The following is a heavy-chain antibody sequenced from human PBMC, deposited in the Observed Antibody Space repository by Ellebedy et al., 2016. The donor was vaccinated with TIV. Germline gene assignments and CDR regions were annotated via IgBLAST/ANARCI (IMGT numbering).Heavy chain of an antibody. Sequence: AASVKVSCKASGYTFTTFFMHWVRQAPGQGLEWMGIINPDAGTTTYAQQFQGRVTMTRDKSTSTLYMELNSLTSEDTAVYYCARDFFVGATDYWGQGTLVTVSS. J-gene: IGHJ4*02. CDR2: INPDAGTT. CDR1: GYTFTTFF. V-gene: IGHV1-46*01. D-gene: IGHD1-26*01. CDR3: ARDFFVGATDY.